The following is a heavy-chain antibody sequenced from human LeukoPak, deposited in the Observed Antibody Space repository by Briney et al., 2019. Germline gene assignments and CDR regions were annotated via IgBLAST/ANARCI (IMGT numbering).Heavy chain of an antibody. J-gene: IGHJ5*02. V-gene: IGHV1-8*01. CDR2: MNPNSGNT. D-gene: IGHD2-15*01. CDR3: ARGNPRRYCSGGSCYSNWFDP. Sequence: ASVKVSCKASGYTVTSYDINWVRQATGQGLEWMGWMNPNSGNTGYAQKFQGRVTMTRNTSISTAYMELSSLRSEDTAVYYCARGNPRRYCSGGSCYSNWFDPWGQGTLVTVSS. CDR1: GYTVTSYD.